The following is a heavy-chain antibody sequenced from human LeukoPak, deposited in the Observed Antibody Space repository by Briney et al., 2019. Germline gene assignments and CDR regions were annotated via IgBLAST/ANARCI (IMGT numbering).Heavy chain of an antibody. CDR1: GGSISNDY. CDR2: IYHSGST. D-gene: IGHD4-23*01. J-gene: IGHJ1*01. CDR3: ARAYGGNSQYFQH. V-gene: IGHV4-59*08. Sequence: PSETLSLTCTVSGGSISNDYWSWIRQTPGKGLEWIGYIYHSGSTNSNPSLKSRVTISVDMSKNQFSLSLSSVTAADTAVYYCARAYGGNSQYFQHWGQGTLVTVSS.